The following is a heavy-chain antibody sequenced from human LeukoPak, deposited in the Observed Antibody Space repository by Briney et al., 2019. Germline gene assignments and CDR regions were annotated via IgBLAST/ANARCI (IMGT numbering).Heavy chain of an antibody. Sequence: SETLSLTCAVSGGSISSSNWWSWVRQPPGKGLEWIGEIYHSGSTNYNPSLKSRVTISVDKSKNQFSLKLSSVTAADTAVYYCASLKWLHSGLDPWGQGTLVTVSS. V-gene: IGHV4-4*02. J-gene: IGHJ5*02. CDR3: ASLKWLHSGLDP. CDR1: GGSISSSNW. D-gene: IGHD5-12*01. CDR2: IYHSGST.